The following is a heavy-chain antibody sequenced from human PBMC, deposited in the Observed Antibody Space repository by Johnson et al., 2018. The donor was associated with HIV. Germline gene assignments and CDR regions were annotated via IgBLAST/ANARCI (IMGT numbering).Heavy chain of an antibody. J-gene: IGHJ3*02. D-gene: IGHD3-10*02. CDR1: GFTVSSNY. V-gene: IGHV3-66*01. Sequence: VQLVESGGGLVQPGGSLRLSCAASGFTVSSNYMSWVRQAPGKGLEWVSVIYSGGRTYYVDSVKGRFTISRDSSKNTLYLQMNSLRAGDTAVYYCAREEKMLTYAFDIWGQGTMVTVSS. CDR3: AREEKMLTYAFDI. CDR2: IYSGGRT.